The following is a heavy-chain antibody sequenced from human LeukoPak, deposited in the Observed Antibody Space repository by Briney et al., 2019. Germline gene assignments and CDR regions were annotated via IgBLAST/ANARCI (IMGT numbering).Heavy chain of an antibody. CDR1: GGSISSSGW. CDR2: IYHSGST. D-gene: IGHD2-15*01. V-gene: IGHV4-4*02. CDR3: ARHSIIGGTEYAFDI. Sequence: PSETLSLTCAVSGGSISSSGWWSWVRQPPGKGLEWIGEIYHSGSTNYNPSLKSRVTISVDKPKNQFSLKLSSVTAADTAVYYCARHSIIGGTEYAFDIWGQGTMVTVSS. J-gene: IGHJ3*02.